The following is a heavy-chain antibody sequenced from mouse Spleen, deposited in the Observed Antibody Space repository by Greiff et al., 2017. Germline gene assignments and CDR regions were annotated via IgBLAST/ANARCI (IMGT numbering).Heavy chain of an antibody. D-gene: IGHD1-1*01. Sequence: EVKVVESGGGLVQPGGSRKLSCAASGFTFSSFGMHWVRQAPEKGLEWVAYISSGSSTIYYADTVKGRFTISRDNPKNTLFLQMTSLRSEDTAMYYCARSGLYGSSYYYAMDYWGQGTSVTVSS. CDR1: GFTFSSFG. V-gene: IGHV5-17*02. CDR2: ISSGSSTI. CDR3: ARSGLYGSSYYYAMDY. J-gene: IGHJ4*01.